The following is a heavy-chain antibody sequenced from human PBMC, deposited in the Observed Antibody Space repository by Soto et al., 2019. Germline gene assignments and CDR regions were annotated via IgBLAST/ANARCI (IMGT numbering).Heavy chain of an antibody. CDR1: GFTFDDYA. J-gene: IGHJ6*01. V-gene: IGHV3-43D*03. CDR2: ISWDGGST. Sequence: GGSLRLSCAASGFTFDDYAMHWVRQAPGKGLEWVSLISWDGGSTYYADSVKGRFTISRDNSKNSLYLQMNSLRAEDTALYYCAKDISPTRARIQLNNYDYGMDVWGQGTTVTVAS. D-gene: IGHD5-18*01. CDR3: AKDISPTRARIQLNNYDYGMDV.